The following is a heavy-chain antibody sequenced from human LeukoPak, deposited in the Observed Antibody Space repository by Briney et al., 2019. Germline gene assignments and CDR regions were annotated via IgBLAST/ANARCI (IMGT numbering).Heavy chain of an antibody. Sequence: SETLSLTCAVYGGSFSDYYWNWIRQPPGKGLEWIGEINYFGTTNYNPSLKSRVTISVGTSKNQFSLRLSSVTAADTAVYYCARRYYGSSSFDYWGQGTLVTVSS. D-gene: IGHD3-10*01. J-gene: IGHJ4*02. CDR2: INYFGTT. CDR1: GGSFSDYY. CDR3: ARRYYGSSSFDY. V-gene: IGHV4-34*01.